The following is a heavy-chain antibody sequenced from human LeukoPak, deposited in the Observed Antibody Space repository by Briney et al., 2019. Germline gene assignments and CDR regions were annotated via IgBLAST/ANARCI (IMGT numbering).Heavy chain of an antibody. Sequence: SVKVSCKASGYTFTSYYMHWVRQAPGQGLEWMGGIIPIFGTANYAQKFQGRVMITADESTSTAYMELSSLRSEDTAVYYCARGPSGPAAMLDYFDYWGQGTLVTVSS. D-gene: IGHD2-2*01. V-gene: IGHV1-69*13. CDR2: IIPIFGTA. CDR3: ARGPSGPAAMLDYFDY. J-gene: IGHJ4*02. CDR1: GYTFTSYY.